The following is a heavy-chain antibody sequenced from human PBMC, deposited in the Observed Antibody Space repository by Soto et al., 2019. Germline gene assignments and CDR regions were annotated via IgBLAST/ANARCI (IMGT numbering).Heavy chain of an antibody. CDR3: ARDLSQVFWDYFYGMDV. J-gene: IGHJ6*02. CDR1: GFTFSSYE. V-gene: IGHV3-48*03. Sequence: EVQLVESGGGLVQPGGSLRLSCAASGFTFSSYEMNWVRQAPGKGLEWVSYISSSGSTIYYADSVKGRFTISRDNAKNSLYLQMNSLRAEDTAVYYCARDLSQVFWDYFYGMDVWGQGTTVTVSS. D-gene: IGHD3-9*01. CDR2: ISSSGSTI.